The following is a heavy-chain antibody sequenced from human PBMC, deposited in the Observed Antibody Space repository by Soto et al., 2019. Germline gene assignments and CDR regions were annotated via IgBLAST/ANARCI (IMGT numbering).Heavy chain of an antibody. Sequence: QAQLVQSGPKVKKPGASVKVSCKASGYTFSSYGISWVRQAPGPGLEWLGWISPYDDDTKYAQHRQARVRLTTDTSTGTVYMYLRSRRSPDTAIYYCGRGVYYDSIGSRNYHYSGMDVWGQGPTVTGSS. CDR2: ISPYDDDT. J-gene: IGHJ6*02. V-gene: IGHV1-18*01. CDR1: GYTFSSYG. CDR3: GRGVYYDSIGSRNYHYSGMDV. D-gene: IGHD3-22*01.